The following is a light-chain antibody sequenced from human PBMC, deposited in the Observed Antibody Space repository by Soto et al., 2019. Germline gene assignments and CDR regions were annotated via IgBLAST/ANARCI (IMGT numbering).Light chain of an antibody. CDR1: QGISSY. CDR2: AAS. J-gene: IGKJ3*01. Sequence: DIQLTQSPSFLSASVGDRVTITCRASQGISSYLAWYQQKPGKAPNLLIYAASTLQSGVPSRFSGSGSGTEFTLTISSLQPEDFATYYCQQLHSYPLPFGPGTKVDIK. CDR3: QQLHSYPLP. V-gene: IGKV1-9*01.